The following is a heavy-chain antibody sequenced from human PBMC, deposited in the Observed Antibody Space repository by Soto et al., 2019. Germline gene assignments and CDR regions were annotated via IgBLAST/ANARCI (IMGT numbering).Heavy chain of an antibody. V-gene: IGHV4-38-2*01. CDR1: GYSISGGHY. CDR2: IYHSGST. J-gene: IGHJ5*02. Sequence: PSETLSITCAVSGYSISGGHYWGWIRQTPGKGLEWIASIYHSGSTYYNPSLKSRVTISVDTSKNQFSLKLTSVTAADTAVYYCARGAATVTAGWFDPWGQGIMVTVSS. D-gene: IGHD4-17*01. CDR3: ARGAATVTAGWFDP.